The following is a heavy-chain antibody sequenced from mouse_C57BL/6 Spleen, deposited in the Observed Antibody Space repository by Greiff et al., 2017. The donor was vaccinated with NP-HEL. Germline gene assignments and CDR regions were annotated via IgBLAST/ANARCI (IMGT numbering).Heavy chain of an antibody. CDR1: GFSLTSYG. V-gene: IGHV2-6-1*01. D-gene: IGHD1-1*01. CDR3: ARHTVVATDAMDY. CDR2: IWSDGST. Sequence: VQGVESGPGLVAPSQSLSITCTVSGFSLTSYGVHWVRQPPGKGLEWLVVIWSDGSTTYNSALKSRLSISKDNSKSQVFLKMNSLQTDDTAMYYCARHTVVATDAMDYWGQGTSVTVSS. J-gene: IGHJ4*01.